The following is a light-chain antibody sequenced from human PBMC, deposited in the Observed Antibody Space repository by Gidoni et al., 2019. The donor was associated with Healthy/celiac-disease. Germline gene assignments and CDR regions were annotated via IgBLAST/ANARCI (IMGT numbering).Light chain of an antibody. CDR1: SSDVGGYNY. Sequence: QSALTQPASVSGSPGQSITISCTGTSSDVGGYNYVSWYQQHPGKAPKLIIYDVSNRPSGVSNRFSGSKSGNTASLTISGLQAEDDADYYCSSYTSSSTLFGTGTKVTVL. CDR3: SSYTSSSTL. V-gene: IGLV2-14*01. J-gene: IGLJ1*01. CDR2: DVS.